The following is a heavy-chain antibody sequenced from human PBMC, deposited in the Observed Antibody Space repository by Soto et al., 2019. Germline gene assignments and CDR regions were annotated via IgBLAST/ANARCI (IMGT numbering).Heavy chain of an antibody. V-gene: IGHV1-18*01. Sequence: QVQLVQSGPEVKKPGASVKVSCKTSGYTFTSFGISWVRQAPGQGLKWMEWITTDKRKTNYAQKFQGRVTLTTDTATSTAYKDLRSLRSADTAVYYCATPSPAFDYWGQGTLVTVSS. CDR1: GYTFTSFG. CDR3: ATPSPAFDY. CDR2: ITTDKRKT. J-gene: IGHJ4*02.